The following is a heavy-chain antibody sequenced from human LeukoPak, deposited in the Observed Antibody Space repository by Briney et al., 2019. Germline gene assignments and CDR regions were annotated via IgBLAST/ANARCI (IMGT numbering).Heavy chain of an antibody. J-gene: IGHJ4*02. D-gene: IGHD3-9*01. CDR3: ARQAGYYNPFDY. V-gene: IGHV5-51*01. Sequence: GESLKIPCRGDRDIFYNFWIAWVRQMPGKGLEWMGIIYPGDSDTRYSPSFQGQVTISADKSISTAYLQWSSLKASDTAMYYCARQAGYYNPFDYWGQGTLVTVSS. CDR2: IYPGDSDT. CDR1: RDIFYNFW.